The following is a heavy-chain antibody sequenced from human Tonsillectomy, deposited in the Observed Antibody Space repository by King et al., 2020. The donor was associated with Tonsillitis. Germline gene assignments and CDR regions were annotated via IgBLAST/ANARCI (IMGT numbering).Heavy chain of an antibody. V-gene: IGHV4-59*01. CDR3: ARLPGTTAFDI. D-gene: IGHD1-7*01. J-gene: IGHJ3*02. CDR2: IYDSGST. Sequence: QLQESGPGLVKPSETLSLTCTVSGGSISSYYWRWSREPPGKGLEWSAYIYDSGSTNYNTSLKSRVTISVDTSKNQFSLKLSSVTAADTAVYYCARLPGTTAFDIWGQGTMVIVSS. CDR1: GGSISSYY.